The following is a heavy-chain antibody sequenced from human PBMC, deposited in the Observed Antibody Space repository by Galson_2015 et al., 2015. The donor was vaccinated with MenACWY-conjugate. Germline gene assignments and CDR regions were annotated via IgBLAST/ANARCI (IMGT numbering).Heavy chain of an antibody. CDR2: VNSDGRST. CDR1: GFTFSTYW. CDR3: ARSYVPGSDRKNYYRDV. Sequence: SLRLSCAASGFTFSTYWMHWVRQAPGKGLVWVSRVNSDGRSTSYADSVKGRFTISRDNAKNMLFLQMNSLKVEDTAAYYCARSYVPGSDRKNYYRDVWGRGPTVTVSS. D-gene: IGHD3-16*01. J-gene: IGHJ6*03. V-gene: IGHV3-74*01.